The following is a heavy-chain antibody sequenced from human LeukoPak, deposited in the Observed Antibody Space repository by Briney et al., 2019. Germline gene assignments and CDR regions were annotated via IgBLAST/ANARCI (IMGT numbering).Heavy chain of an antibody. Sequence: SETLSLTCTVSGGSISSSAYYWGWIRQPPGKGLEWIGSVFYSGDTYYNPSLKSRVTISVDTSKNQFSLKLSSVTAADTAVYYCARKNVPFDIWGQGTMVTVSS. CDR3: ARKNVPFDI. CDR2: VFYSGDT. V-gene: IGHV4-39*07. J-gene: IGHJ3*02. CDR1: GGSISSSAYY.